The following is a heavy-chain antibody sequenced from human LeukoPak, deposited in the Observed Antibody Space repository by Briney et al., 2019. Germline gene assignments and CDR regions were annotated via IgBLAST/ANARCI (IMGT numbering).Heavy chain of an antibody. CDR2: INWNGGST. CDR1: GFTVSSNY. D-gene: IGHD2-2*02. CDR3: ARGLGYCSSTSCYIPDY. Sequence: PGGSLRLSCAASGFTVSSNYMSWVRQAPGKGLEWVSGINWNGGSTGYADSVKGRFTISRDNAKNSLYLQMNSLRAEDTALYYCARGLGYCSSTSCYIPDYWGQGTLVTVSS. V-gene: IGHV3-20*04. J-gene: IGHJ4*02.